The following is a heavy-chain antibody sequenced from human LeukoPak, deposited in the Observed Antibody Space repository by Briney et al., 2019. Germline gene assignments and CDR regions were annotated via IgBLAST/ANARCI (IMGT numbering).Heavy chain of an antibody. CDR3: AREIEAVAAPPGH. D-gene: IGHD6-19*01. J-gene: IGHJ4*02. V-gene: IGHV1-2*02. CDR2: INPKSGGT. Sequence: ASLKVSCKACVWSFTGYFMHGVRQAPGQGREGMGWINPKSGGTNYAQKFQGRVTMTRDTSINTASMELSRLKSDDTAAYFSAREIEAVAAPPGHWGQGTPVIVSS. CDR1: VWSFTGYF.